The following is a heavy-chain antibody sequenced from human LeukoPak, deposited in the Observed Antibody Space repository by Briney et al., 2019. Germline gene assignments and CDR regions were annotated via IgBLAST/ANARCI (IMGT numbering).Heavy chain of an antibody. CDR2: IYYSGST. CDR3: ARDAGYSYASWYFDL. Sequence: SETLSLTCTVSGGSISSSSYYWGWIRQPPGKELEWIGSIYYSGSTYYNPSLKSRVTISVDTSKNQFSLKLSSVTAADTAVYYCARDAGYSYASWYFDLWGRGTLVTVSS. V-gene: IGHV4-39*07. CDR1: GGSISSSSYY. J-gene: IGHJ2*01. D-gene: IGHD5-18*01.